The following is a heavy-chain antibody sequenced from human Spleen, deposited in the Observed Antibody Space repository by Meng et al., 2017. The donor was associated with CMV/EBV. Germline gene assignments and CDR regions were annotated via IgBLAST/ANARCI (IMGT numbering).Heavy chain of an antibody. Sequence: SETLSLTCTVSGGSITSYYWSWIRQSPGKGLEWLGYIYYTGNTNYNPSLESRVTISADTSTNQFSLKLSSVTAADTAVYYCVRSSNPYYNYGMDVWGQGTTVTVSS. V-gene: IGHV4-59*01. D-gene: IGHD4-11*01. J-gene: IGHJ6*02. CDR2: IYYTGNT. CDR1: GGSITSYY. CDR3: VRSSNPYYNYGMDV.